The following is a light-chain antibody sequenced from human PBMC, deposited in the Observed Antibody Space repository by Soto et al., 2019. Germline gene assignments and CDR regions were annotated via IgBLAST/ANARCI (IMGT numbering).Light chain of an antibody. CDR3: CSYAGGYFFEVI. Sequence: QSVLTQPPSASGTPGQRVTISCSGSSSNIGINTVNWYQQFPGTAPKVLIYLNDQRPSGVPDRFSGSKSGTSASLAISGLQSEDEADYYCCSYAGGYFFEVIFGGGTKLTVL. J-gene: IGLJ2*01. CDR2: LND. V-gene: IGLV1-44*01. CDR1: SSNIGINT.